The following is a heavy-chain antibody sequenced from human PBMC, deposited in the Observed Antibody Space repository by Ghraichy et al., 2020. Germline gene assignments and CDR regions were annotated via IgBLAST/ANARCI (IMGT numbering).Heavy chain of an antibody. J-gene: IGHJ4*02. CDR1: GFTFADYT. CDR3: AKGRGYSDGYFDY. Sequence: GGSLRLSCAASGFTFADYTMSWVRQAPGKGLEWVSGITGSGGSTYYADSVKGRFTISRDNSKNTLYLQMNSLRAEDTAVYYCAKGRGYSDGYFDYWGQGTVVTVSS. CDR2: ITGSGGST. V-gene: IGHV3-23*01. D-gene: IGHD5-18*01.